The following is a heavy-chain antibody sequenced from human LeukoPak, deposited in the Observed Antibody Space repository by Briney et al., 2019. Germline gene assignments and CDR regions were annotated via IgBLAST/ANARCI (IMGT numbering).Heavy chain of an antibody. CDR1: GFTFSSYA. J-gene: IGHJ5*02. V-gene: IGHV3-23*01. CDR3: AHGGGSQFHA. CDR2: VSGGSGPSIL. Sequence: GGSLRLSCAASGFTFSSYAMSWVRQAPGKGLGWVSSVSGGSGPSILYYADSVKGRSTISRDNSKSTIYLQMNSLRADDTAIYHCAHGGGSQFHAWGQGTLVVVSS. D-gene: IGHD5-24*01.